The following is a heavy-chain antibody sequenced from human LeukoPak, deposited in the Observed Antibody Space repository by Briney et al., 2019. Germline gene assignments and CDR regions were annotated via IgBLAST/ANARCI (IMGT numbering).Heavy chain of an antibody. Sequence: PSETLSLTCTVSGGSISSGCYYWSWIRQPAGKGLEWIGRIYTSGSTNYNPSLKSRVTISVDTSKNQFSLKLSSVTAADTAVYYCAGGAWNYYYWGQGTLVTVSS. CDR2: IYTSGST. V-gene: IGHV4-61*02. D-gene: IGHD1-7*01. J-gene: IGHJ4*02. CDR3: AGGAWNYYY. CDR1: GGSISSGCYY.